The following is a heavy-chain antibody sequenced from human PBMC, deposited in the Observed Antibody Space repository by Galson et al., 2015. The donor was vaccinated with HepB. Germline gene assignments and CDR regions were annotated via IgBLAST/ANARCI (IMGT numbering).Heavy chain of an antibody. CDR3: TRGAASKLN. CDR1: GFTFSNYW. V-gene: IGHV3-7*01. J-gene: IGHJ4*02. Sequence: SLRLSCAASGFTFSNYWMSWVRQAPGKGLEWVANIKQDESEIYYVDSVKGRFTISRDNAKYSLYLQMNNLRAEDTAVYYCTRGAASKLNWGQGTLVTVSS. D-gene: IGHD4-23*01. CDR2: IKQDESEI.